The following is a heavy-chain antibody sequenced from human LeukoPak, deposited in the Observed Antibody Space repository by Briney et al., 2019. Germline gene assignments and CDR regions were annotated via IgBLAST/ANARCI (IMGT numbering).Heavy chain of an antibody. CDR2: IIPIFGTA. D-gene: IGHD2-2*01. V-gene: IGHV1-69*13. J-gene: IGHJ5*02. CDR3: AKADVVVVPAATSGLSYNWFDP. Sequence: ASVKVSCKASGYTFTSYGISWVRQAPGQGLEWMGGIIPIFGTANYAQKFQGRVTITADESTSTAYMELSSLRSEDTAVYYCAKADVVVVPAATSGLSYNWFDPWGQGTLVTVSS. CDR1: GYTFTSYG.